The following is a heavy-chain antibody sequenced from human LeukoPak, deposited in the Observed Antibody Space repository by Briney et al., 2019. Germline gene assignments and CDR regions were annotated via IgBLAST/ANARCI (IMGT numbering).Heavy chain of an antibody. D-gene: IGHD4-17*01. V-gene: IGHV3-23*01. Sequence: GGSLRLSCAASGFTFSDYYMSWIRQAPGKGLEWVSAISGSGGSTYYADSVKGRFTISRDNSKNTLYLQMNSLRAEDTAVYYCAKDDYGDYYYYGMDVWGQGTTVTVSS. J-gene: IGHJ6*02. CDR3: AKDDYGDYYYYGMDV. CDR1: GFTFSDYY. CDR2: ISGSGGST.